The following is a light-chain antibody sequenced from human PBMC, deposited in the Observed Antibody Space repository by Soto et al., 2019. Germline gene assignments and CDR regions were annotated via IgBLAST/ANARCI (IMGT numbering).Light chain of an antibody. CDR2: HVS. V-gene: IGKV1-5*01. Sequence: DIQMTQSPSILSASVGDRVTITCRASESISGWLAWYQQKPGKAAKVLMSHVSSLESGVPSRFSGSGSGTEFTLTISSLQPDDFATYYCQQYNYYPYTFGQGTKVDIK. CDR1: ESISGW. CDR3: QQYNYYPYT. J-gene: IGKJ2*01.